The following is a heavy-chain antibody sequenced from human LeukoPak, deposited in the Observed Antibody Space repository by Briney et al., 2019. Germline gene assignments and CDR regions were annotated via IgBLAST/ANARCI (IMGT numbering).Heavy chain of an antibody. J-gene: IGHJ3*02. Sequence: ASVKVSCKASGGTFSSYAISWVRQAPGQGLEWMGGIIPIFGTVNYAQKFQGRVTITTDESTSTAYMELSSLRSEDTAVYYCARDGYCSSTSCKEDAFDIWGQGTMVTVSS. CDR1: GGTFSSYA. CDR2: IIPIFGTV. D-gene: IGHD2-2*03. V-gene: IGHV1-69*05. CDR3: ARDGYCSSTSCKEDAFDI.